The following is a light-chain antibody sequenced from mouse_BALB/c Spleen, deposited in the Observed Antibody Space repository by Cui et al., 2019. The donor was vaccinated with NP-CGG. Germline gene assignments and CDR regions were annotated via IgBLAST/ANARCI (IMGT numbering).Light chain of an antibody. V-gene: IGLV1*01. J-gene: IGLJ1*01. Sequence: AVVMQEYALTTSPGETVTLTSRPRTRAVTTTNYANWVQEKPDYLFTGLIGGNNKRSPGVPAKFSSSLVGEKAAPTNTGAKTGDEAIYFCGLWDSHQWVFGGGTKLTVL. CDR3: GLWDSHQWV. CDR1: TRAVTTTNY. CDR2: GNN.